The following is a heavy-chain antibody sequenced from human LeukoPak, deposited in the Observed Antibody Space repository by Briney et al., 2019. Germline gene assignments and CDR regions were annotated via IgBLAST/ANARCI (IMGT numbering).Heavy chain of an antibody. J-gene: IGHJ6*02. V-gene: IGHV3-30*18. Sequence: GGSLRLSCAASGFTFSSYGMHWVRQAPGKGLEWVAVISYDGSNKYYADSVKGRFTISRDNSTNTLYLQMNSLRAEDTAVYYCAKSRVRTSYYYYGMDVWGQGTTVTVSS. D-gene: IGHD3-10*01. CDR1: GFTFSSYG. CDR2: ISYDGSNK. CDR3: AKSRVRTSYYYYGMDV.